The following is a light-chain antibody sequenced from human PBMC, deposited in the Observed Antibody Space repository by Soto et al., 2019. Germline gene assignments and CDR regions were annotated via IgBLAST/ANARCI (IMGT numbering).Light chain of an antibody. Sequence: QSVLTQPPSVSAAPGQRVTISCSGSSSNIENNPVSWYQQLPGIVPRLLIHDNDKRPSGIPDRFSGSKSGTSATLGITGLQTGDEADYYCGTWDSSLSAGVFGGGTKVTVL. CDR2: DND. CDR3: GTWDSSLSAGV. V-gene: IGLV1-51*01. J-gene: IGLJ2*01. CDR1: SSNIENNP.